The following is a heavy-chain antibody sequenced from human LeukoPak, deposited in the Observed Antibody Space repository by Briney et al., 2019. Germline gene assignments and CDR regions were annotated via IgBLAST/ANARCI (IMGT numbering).Heavy chain of an antibody. CDR3: ARDKVGARVGWFDP. CDR1: GYTFTSYG. V-gene: IGHV1-18*01. CDR2: ISAYNGNT. J-gene: IGHJ5*02. Sequence: ASVKVSCKASGYTFTSYGISWVRQAPGQGLEWMRWISAYNGNTNYAQKLQGRVTMTTDTSTGTAYMELRSLRSDDTAVYYCARDKVGARVGWFDPWGQGTLVTVSS. D-gene: IGHD1-26*01.